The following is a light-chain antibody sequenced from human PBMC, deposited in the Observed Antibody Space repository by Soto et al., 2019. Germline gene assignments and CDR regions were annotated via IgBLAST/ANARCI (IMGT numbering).Light chain of an antibody. CDR1: SSDVGGYDH. CDR2: DVR. J-gene: IGLJ1*01. V-gene: IGLV2-14*03. CDR3: SLYSTGSTAFV. Sequence: CALAQPAYVSRSAGQAITISCSGTSSDVGGYDHVSWYQQHPGRAPKLMIFDVRNRPSGVSNRLSGSKSGNTASLIISLLQTEDEADYYCSLYSTGSTAFVFGAGAKVPVL.